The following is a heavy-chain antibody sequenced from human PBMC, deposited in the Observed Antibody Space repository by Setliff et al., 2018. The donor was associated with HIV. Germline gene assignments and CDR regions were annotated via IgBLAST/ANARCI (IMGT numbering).Heavy chain of an antibody. CDR1: GYTFTNYG. V-gene: IGHV1-46*01. Sequence: GASVKVSCKTSGYTFTNYGISWVRQAPGQGLEWMGIINPSGGSTSYAQKFQDRVTITRDTSTSTVYMEMSSLRSEDTAIYYCAKEYHTAATGTRVANYFDYWGQGTLVTVSS. CDR3: AKEYHTAATGTRVANYFDY. D-gene: IGHD6-13*01. J-gene: IGHJ4*02. CDR2: INPSGGST.